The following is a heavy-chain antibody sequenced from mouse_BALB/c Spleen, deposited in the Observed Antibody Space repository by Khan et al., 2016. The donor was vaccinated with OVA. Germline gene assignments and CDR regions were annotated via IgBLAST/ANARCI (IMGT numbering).Heavy chain of an antibody. D-gene: IGHD2-4*01. CDR2: ISYSGNT. Sequence: VQLKQSGPGLVKPSQSLSLTCTVTGYSITSEYTWNWIRQFPGNKLEWMGFISYSGNTRYNPSLKSRISITRDTSKNQFFLQLNSVTSEDTATXYCARKDYYDYDPFPYWGQGTLVSVFA. V-gene: IGHV3-2*02. J-gene: IGHJ3*01. CDR1: GYSITSEYT. CDR3: ARKDYYDYDPFPY.